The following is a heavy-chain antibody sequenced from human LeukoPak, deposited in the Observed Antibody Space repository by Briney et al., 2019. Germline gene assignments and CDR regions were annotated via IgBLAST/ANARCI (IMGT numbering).Heavy chain of an antibody. Sequence: ASVKVSCKASGYTFTGYYIHWVRQAPGQGLEWMGWINSNSGGTNYAQKFQGRVTMTRDTSISTAYMELSRLRSDDTAVYYCARVDGYNYRSFDYWGQGTLVTVSS. J-gene: IGHJ4*02. CDR2: INSNSGGT. D-gene: IGHD5-24*01. V-gene: IGHV1-2*02. CDR3: ARVDGYNYRSFDY. CDR1: GYTFTGYY.